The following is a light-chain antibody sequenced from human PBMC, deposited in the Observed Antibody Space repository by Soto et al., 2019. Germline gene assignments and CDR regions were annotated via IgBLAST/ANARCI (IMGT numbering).Light chain of an antibody. CDR2: SNN. V-gene: IGLV1-44*01. CDR3: AAWDDSLNGRL. CDR1: SSNIGTNT. Sequence: QSVLTQSPSASGTPGQRVTISCSGSSSNIGTNTVNWYQQFPGTAPKLLIYSNNHRPSGVPDRFSGSKSGTSASLAISGLQSEDEADYYCAAWDDSLNGRLFGGGTKLTVL. J-gene: IGLJ2*01.